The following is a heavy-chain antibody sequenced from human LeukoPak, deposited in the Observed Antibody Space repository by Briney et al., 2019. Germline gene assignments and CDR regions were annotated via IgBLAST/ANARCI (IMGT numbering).Heavy chain of an antibody. J-gene: IGHJ5*02. CDR2: ISSSSSYI. CDR1: GFTFSNAW. Sequence: GGSLRLSCAASGFTFSNAWMNWVRQAPGKGLEWVSSISSSSSYIYYADSVKGRFTISRDNAKNSLYLQMNSLRAEDTAVYYCARAKIYSGYDYDVLGRFDPWGQGTLVTVSS. D-gene: IGHD5-12*01. V-gene: IGHV3-21*01. CDR3: ARAKIYSGYDYDVLGRFDP.